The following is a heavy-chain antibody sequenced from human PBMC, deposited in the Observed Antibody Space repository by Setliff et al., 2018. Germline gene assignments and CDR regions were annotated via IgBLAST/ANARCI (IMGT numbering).Heavy chain of an antibody. V-gene: IGHV1-2*02. CDR2: INPNIGDT. Sequence: ASVKVSCKTSAYTFSGYYIHWVRQAPGQGLQWMGWINPNIGDTNYAPKFQGRVSMTRDTSISTAFLELNGLRYDDTAVYYCTKDLKKWLQFGWYFDLWGRGTLVTVS. D-gene: IGHD5-12*01. CDR1: AYTFSGYY. J-gene: IGHJ2*01. CDR3: TKDLKKWLQFGWYFDL.